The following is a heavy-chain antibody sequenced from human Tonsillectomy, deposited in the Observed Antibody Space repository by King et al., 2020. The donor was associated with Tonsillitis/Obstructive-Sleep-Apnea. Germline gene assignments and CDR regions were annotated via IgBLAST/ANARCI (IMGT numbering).Heavy chain of an antibody. D-gene: IGHD3-22*01. J-gene: IGHJ5*02. CDR2: ISYDGSNK. V-gene: IGHV3-30*04. Sequence: VQLVEPGGAVVQPGRSLRVSCAASGFTFSTYAMHWVRQAPGKGLEWVAVISYDGSNKYYADSVKGRFTISRDNSKNTLYLRMNSLRAEDTAVYYCARPTEDHYYDIRDYYPNCFDPWGQGTLVTVSS. CDR3: ARPTEDHYYDIRDYYPNCFDP. CDR1: GFTFSTYA.